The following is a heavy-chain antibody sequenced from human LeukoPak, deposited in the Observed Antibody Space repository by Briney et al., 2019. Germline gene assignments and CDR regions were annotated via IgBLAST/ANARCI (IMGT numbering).Heavy chain of an antibody. D-gene: IGHD6-13*01. Sequence: SETLSLTCTVSGGSISSYYWSWIRQPAGKGLEWIGRIYTSGSTNYNPSLKSRVTMSVDTSKNQFSLKLSSVTAADTAVYYCARSGYSSSSTPFDYWGQGTLVTVSS. CDR1: GGSISSYY. V-gene: IGHV4-4*07. J-gene: IGHJ4*02. CDR3: ARSGYSSSSTPFDY. CDR2: IYTSGST.